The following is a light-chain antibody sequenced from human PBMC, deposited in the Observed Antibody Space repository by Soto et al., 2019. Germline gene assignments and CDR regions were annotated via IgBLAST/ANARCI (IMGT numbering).Light chain of an antibody. CDR3: QRYGSSPQT. Sequence: EIVLTQSPGTRSLSPGERATLSCRASQSVSSSYLAWYQQKPGQAPRLLIYGASSRATGIPDRFSGSGSGTDFTLTISRLEPEDFAVYYCQRYGSSPQTFGQGTRLEIK. CDR2: GAS. J-gene: IGKJ5*01. CDR1: QSVSSSY. V-gene: IGKV3-20*01.